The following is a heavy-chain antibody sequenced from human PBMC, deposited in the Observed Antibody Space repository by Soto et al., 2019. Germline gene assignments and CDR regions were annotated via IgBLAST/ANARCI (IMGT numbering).Heavy chain of an antibody. J-gene: IGHJ3*02. Sequence: PVGSLRLSCAASGLTFSSYAMSWVRQAPGKGLEWVSAISGSGGSTYYADSVKGRFTISRDNSKNTLYLQMNSLRAEDTAVYYCAKDLPKYSGYHFHAFDIWGQGTMVTVSS. V-gene: IGHV3-23*01. CDR3: AKDLPKYSGYHFHAFDI. D-gene: IGHD5-12*01. CDR2: ISGSGGST. CDR1: GLTFSSYA.